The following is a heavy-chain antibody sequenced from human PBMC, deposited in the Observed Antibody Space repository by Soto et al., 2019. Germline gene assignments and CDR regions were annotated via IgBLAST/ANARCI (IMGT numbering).Heavy chain of an antibody. Sequence: PGESLKISCKGSGYSFSSYWIGWVRQMPGKGLEWMGIIYPGDSDTNYSPSFQGHVTISADKSISTAYLQWSSLKASDTAMYYCARHGGDCSSTSCPAHTYGMDVWGQGTTVTV. CDR2: IYPGDSDT. J-gene: IGHJ6*02. V-gene: IGHV5-51*01. CDR1: GYSFSSYW. D-gene: IGHD2-2*01. CDR3: ARHGGDCSSTSCPAHTYGMDV.